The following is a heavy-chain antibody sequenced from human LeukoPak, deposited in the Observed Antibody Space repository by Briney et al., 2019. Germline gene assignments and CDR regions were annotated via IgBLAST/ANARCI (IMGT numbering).Heavy chain of an antibody. CDR2: ISSGGGDT. CDR1: EFTFSNYA. CDR3: AKAEGATLYYYGVDV. J-gene: IGHJ6*02. V-gene: IGHV3-23*01. Sequence: GGSLRLSCVASEFTFSNYAMNWVRQAPGKGLEWVSTISSGGGDTYIADSVKGRFTISRDNSKYTLYLQMDRLRADDTAVYYCAKAEGATLYYYGVDVWGQGTTVTVSS.